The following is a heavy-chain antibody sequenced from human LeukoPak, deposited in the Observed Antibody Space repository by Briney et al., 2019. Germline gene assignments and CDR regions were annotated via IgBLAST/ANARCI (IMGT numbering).Heavy chain of an antibody. Sequence: GGSLRLSCAASGFSVSNYYMTWVRQAPGKGLEWVPIIYTRGNTYYADSVKGRFTISRDNSKNTLYLQMNSLRAEDTAEYYCARGLSGWYRWFFDLWGRGTLVTVSS. CDR1: GFSVSNYY. D-gene: IGHD6-19*01. CDR2: IYTRGNT. J-gene: IGHJ2*01. V-gene: IGHV3-66*03. CDR3: ARGLSGWYRWFFDL.